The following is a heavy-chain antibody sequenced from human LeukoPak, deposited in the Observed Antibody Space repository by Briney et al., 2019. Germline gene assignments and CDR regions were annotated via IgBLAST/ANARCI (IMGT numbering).Heavy chain of an antibody. CDR3: ARRNRSGYYNFDY. V-gene: IGHV4-34*01. Sequence: SETLSLTCAVYGGSFSGYYWSWIRQPPGKGLEWIGSIYYSGSTYYNPSLKSRVTISVDTSKNQFSLKLSSVTAADTAVYYCARRNRSGYYNFDYWGQGTLVTVSS. CDR1: GGSFSGYY. J-gene: IGHJ4*02. D-gene: IGHD3-22*01. CDR2: IYYSGST.